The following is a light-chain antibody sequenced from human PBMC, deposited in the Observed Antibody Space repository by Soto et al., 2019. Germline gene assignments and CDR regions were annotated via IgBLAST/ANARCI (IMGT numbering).Light chain of an antibody. J-gene: IGKJ4*01. V-gene: IGKV3-11*01. Sequence: EVVFTQSPATLSLAPGERATLSCRASRSVSSYLAWYQQKPGQAPRLLIYDASKRATGIPARFSGSGSGTDFTPTISSLEPEDFAVYYCQQRSNWGLTFGGGTKVDIK. CDR2: DAS. CDR3: QQRSNWGLT. CDR1: RSVSSY.